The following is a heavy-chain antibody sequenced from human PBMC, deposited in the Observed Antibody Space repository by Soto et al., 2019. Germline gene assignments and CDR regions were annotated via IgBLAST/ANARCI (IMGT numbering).Heavy chain of an antibody. CDR2: IYHSGST. J-gene: IGHJ6*02. V-gene: IGHV4-4*02. Sequence: ETLSLTCAVSGGSISSSNWWSWVRQPPGKGLEWIGEIYHSGSTNYNPSLKSRVTISVDKSKNQFSLKLSSVIAADTAVYYCARVSGSYYYGMDVWGQGTTVTVSS. D-gene: IGHD1-26*01. CDR3: ARVSGSYYYGMDV. CDR1: GGSISSSNW.